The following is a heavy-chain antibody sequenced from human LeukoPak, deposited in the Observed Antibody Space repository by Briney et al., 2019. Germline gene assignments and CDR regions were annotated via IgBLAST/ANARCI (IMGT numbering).Heavy chain of an antibody. CDR1: GFTFSSYS. CDR3: ARGYSSGRSAVDY. V-gene: IGHV3-48*04. J-gene: IGHJ4*02. D-gene: IGHD6-19*01. Sequence: PGGSLRLSCAASGFTFSSYSMNWVRQAPGKGLEWVPYISSSSSTIYYADSVKGRFTISRDNAQNSLYLQMNSLRAEDTAVYYCARGYSSGRSAVDYWGQGTLVTVSS. CDR2: ISSSSSTI.